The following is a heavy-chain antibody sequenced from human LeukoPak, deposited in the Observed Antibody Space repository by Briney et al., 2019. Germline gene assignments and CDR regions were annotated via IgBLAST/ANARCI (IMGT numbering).Heavy chain of an antibody. V-gene: IGHV3-43*02. CDR1: GLPVADVG. CDR3: AGIRLHDYDVRLTEYSHD. J-gene: IGHJ1*01. D-gene: IGHD4-17*01. CDR2: ISGDGVTT. Sequence: GGSHSLVCVASGLPVADVGMHWVRQAPGKGLEWVSLISGDGVTTFYADSVKGRFTISRENAQNSLYLQMNSPRAEDTAVYFCAGIRLHDYDVRLTEYSHDWG.